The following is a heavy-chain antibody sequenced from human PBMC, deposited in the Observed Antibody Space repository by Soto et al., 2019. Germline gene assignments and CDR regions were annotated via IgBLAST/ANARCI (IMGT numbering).Heavy chain of an antibody. V-gene: IGHV3-30*04. Sequence: GGSLRLSCAASGFTFSSYAMHWVRQAPGKGLEWVAVISYDGSNKYYADSVKGRFTISRDNSKNTLYLQMNSLRAEDTAVYYCARGREEGHDAFDIWGQGTMVTVSS. CDR2: ISYDGSNK. CDR1: GFTFSSYA. J-gene: IGHJ3*02. CDR3: ARGREEGHDAFDI.